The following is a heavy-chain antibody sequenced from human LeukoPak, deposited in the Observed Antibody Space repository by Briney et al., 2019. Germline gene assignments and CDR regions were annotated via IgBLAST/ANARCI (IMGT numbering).Heavy chain of an antibody. CDR2: VLYNGSKK. J-gene: IGHJ4*02. Sequence: GGSLRLSCAASGFTFTRYTMHWVRQAPGKGLEWVALVLYNGSKKYYADSVKGRFTLSRGNSKNTLSLEMNALRGDDTAVYYCVRDNYGGILDFWGQGTLVTVSS. CDR3: VRDNYGGILDF. CDR1: GFTFTRYT. V-gene: IGHV3-30*04. D-gene: IGHD2-21*01.